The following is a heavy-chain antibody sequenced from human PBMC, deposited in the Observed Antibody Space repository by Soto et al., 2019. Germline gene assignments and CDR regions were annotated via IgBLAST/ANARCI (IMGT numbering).Heavy chain of an antibody. V-gene: IGHV3-7*01. D-gene: IGHD5-18*01. CDR2: IKQDGSEK. Sequence: EVQLVESGGGLVQPGGSLRLSCAASGFTFSSYYMSWVRQPPGKGLEWVANIKQDGSEKYYVDSVKGRFTISRDNAKNSQSLQMNSLRAEDTDVYYCEREGYSASFHIWVQGTMVTVSS. CDR1: GFTFSSYY. J-gene: IGHJ3*02. CDR3: EREGYSASFHI.